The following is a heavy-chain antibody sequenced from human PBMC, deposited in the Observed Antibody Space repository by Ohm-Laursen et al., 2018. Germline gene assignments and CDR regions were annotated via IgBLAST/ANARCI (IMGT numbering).Heavy chain of an antibody. J-gene: IGHJ4*02. CDR2: IYHSGST. CDR1: GYSISSGYY. Sequence: SQTLSLTCAVSGYSISSGYYWGWIRQPPGKGLEWIGNIYHSGSTYYNPSLTSRVTISVDTSKNHFSLKLSSVTAADTAVYYCARDGLYCTGGTCYPGYWGQGTLVTVSS. V-gene: IGHV4-38-2*02. D-gene: IGHD2-15*01. CDR3: ARDGLYCTGGTCYPGY.